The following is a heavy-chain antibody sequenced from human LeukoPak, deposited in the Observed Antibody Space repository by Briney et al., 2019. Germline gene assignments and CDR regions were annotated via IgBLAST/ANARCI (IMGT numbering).Heavy chain of an antibody. D-gene: IGHD6-19*01. V-gene: IGHV3-23*01. J-gene: IGHJ4*02. CDR3: ARVGYSRAWYFFDF. CDR2: LSSTGTT. CDR1: GISFSCFG. Sequence: GGSLRLSCAASGISFSCFGMSWVRLAPGKGLEWVSTLSSTGTTFYAGSVKGRFTISRANSENTLYLQMDSLRAEDTALYYCARVGYSRAWYFFDFWGQGTLVTVSS.